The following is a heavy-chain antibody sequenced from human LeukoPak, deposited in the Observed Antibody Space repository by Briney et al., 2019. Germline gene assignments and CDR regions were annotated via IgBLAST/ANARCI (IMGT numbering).Heavy chain of an antibody. CDR2: ISGSGGTT. J-gene: IGHJ4*02. CDR1: GFTFDDYA. CDR3: AKDRGIVVVPTLFDY. D-gene: IGHD2-2*01. Sequence: GGSLRLSCAASGFTFDDYAMHWVRQAPGKGLEWVSGISGSGGTTRHADSVKGRFTISRDNSKNTLYLQMNSLRAEDTAVYYCAKDRGIVVVPTLFDYWGQGTLVTVSS. V-gene: IGHV3-23*01.